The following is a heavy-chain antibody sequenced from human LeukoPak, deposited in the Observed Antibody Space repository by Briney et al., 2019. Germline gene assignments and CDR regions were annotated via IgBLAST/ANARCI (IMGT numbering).Heavy chain of an antibody. Sequence: GGSLRLSCAASGFTFSSYGMHWVRQAPGKGLEWVAVISYDGSNKYYADSVKGGFTISRDNSKNTLYLQMNSLRAEDTAVYYCAKSGGRSGEYYFDYWGQGTLVTVSS. J-gene: IGHJ4*02. D-gene: IGHD3-10*01. CDR1: GFTFSSYG. CDR2: ISYDGSNK. CDR3: AKSGGRSGEYYFDY. V-gene: IGHV3-30*18.